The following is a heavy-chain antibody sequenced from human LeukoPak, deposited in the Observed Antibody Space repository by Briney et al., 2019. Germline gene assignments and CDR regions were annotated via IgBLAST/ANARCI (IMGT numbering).Heavy chain of an antibody. J-gene: IGHJ4*02. Sequence: PGGSLRFSCAASGFTFSSYWMHWVRQAPGKGLVWVSRINSDGSSTSYADSVKGRFTISRDNAKNTLYLQMNSLRAEDTAVYYCARYSGYAQDFDYWGQGTLVTVSS. V-gene: IGHV3-74*01. CDR3: ARYSGYAQDFDY. D-gene: IGHD5-12*01. CDR1: GFTFSSYW. CDR2: INSDGSST.